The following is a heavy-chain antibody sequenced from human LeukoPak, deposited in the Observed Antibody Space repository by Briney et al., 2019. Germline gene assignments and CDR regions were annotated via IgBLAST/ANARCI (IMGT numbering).Heavy chain of an antibody. Sequence: PSETLSLTCTVSGGSISSYYWSWIRQPPGKGLEWIGYIYYSGSTNYNPSLKSRVTISVDTSKNQSSLKLSSVTAADTAGYYWARDTYYGSGADYGGRGTLVTVSS. CDR3: ARDTYYGSGADY. D-gene: IGHD3-10*01. V-gene: IGHV4-59*01. J-gene: IGHJ4*02. CDR2: IYYSGST. CDR1: GGSISSYY.